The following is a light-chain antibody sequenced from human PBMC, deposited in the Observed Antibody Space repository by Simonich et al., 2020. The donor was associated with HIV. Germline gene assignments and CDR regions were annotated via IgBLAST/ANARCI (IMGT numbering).Light chain of an antibody. J-gene: IGLJ2*01. CDR2: EVS. Sequence: QSALTQPPSASGSPGQSVTISCTGTSSDVGGYNYGSWYQQHPGKAPKLMIYEVSKRPSGVPDRFSGSKSGNTASLPVSGLQAEDEAEYYCSSYAGSNNLVFGGGTKVTVL. V-gene: IGLV2-8*01. CDR1: SSDVGGYNY. CDR3: SSYAGSNNLV.